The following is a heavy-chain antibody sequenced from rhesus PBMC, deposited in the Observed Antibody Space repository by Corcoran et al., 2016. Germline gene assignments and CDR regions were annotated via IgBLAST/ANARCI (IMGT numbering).Heavy chain of an antibody. V-gene: IGHV4-80*01. CDR3: ARSGAPGDTFDF. CDR2: VNGNSGST. Sequence: QVQLQESGPGLVKPSETLSLTGAVSGGPVSSFGGGGIRQFRGPGLGGMGEVNGNSGSTTYKPSLKSRLTISKDASKNHFSLRLSFVTAADTAVYFCARSGAPGDTFDFWGQGLRVTVSS. CDR1: GGPVSSFG. J-gene: IGHJ3*01. D-gene: IGHD1-38*01.